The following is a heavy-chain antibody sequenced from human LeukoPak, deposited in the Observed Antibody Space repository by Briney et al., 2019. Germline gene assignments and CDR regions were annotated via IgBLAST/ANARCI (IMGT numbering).Heavy chain of an antibody. CDR2: IYYSGST. CDR1: GGSISSSSYY. J-gene: IGHJ5*02. CDR3: AREPYCSSTSCYAVWFDP. Sequence: PSETLSLTCTVSGGSISSSSYYWGWIRQPPGKGLEWIGSIYYSGSTYYNPSLKSRVTISVDTSKNQFSLKLSSVTAADTAVYYCAREPYCSSTSCYAVWFDPWGQGTLVTVSS. D-gene: IGHD2-2*01. V-gene: IGHV4-39*07.